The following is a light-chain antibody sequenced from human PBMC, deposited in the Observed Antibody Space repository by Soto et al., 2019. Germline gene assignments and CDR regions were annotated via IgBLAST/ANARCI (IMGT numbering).Light chain of an antibody. CDR1: QSVLYSSNNKNY. CDR3: QQYYSTPFT. Sequence: DIVMTQSPDSLAVSLGERATINCKSSQSVLYSSNNKNYLAWYQQKPGQPRKLLIYWASTRESGVPDRFSGSGSGKDFTLTISSLQAEDVAVYYCQQYYSTPFTFGPGTKVDIK. CDR2: WAS. V-gene: IGKV4-1*01. J-gene: IGKJ3*01.